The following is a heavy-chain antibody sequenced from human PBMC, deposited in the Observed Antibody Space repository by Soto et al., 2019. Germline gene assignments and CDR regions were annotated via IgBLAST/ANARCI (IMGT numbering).Heavy chain of an antibody. J-gene: IGHJ4*02. CDR2: ISGSGGST. D-gene: IGHD6-6*01. V-gene: IGHV3-23*01. CDR1: GFAFSSYA. Sequence: EVQLLESGGGLVQPGGSLRLSCAASGFAFSSYAMSWARQAPGKGLEGVSVISGSGGSTYYADSVKGRFTVSRDNSKNTLYLQMNSLRAEDTAVYYCAKDLILYSSSSPHYFDYWGQGTLVTVSS. CDR3: AKDLILYSSSSPHYFDY.